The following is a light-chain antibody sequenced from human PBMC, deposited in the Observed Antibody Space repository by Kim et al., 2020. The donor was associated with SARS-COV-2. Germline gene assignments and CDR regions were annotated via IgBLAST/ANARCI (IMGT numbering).Light chain of an antibody. CDR3: NSRDSSGNHLYV. Sequence: LGQKVRITCQGDSLRSYYASWYQQKPGQAPVLVIYGKNNRPSGIPDRFSGSSSGNTASLTITGAQAEDEADYYCNSRDSSGNHLYVFGTGTKVTVL. CDR2: GKN. J-gene: IGLJ1*01. CDR1: SLRSYY. V-gene: IGLV3-19*01.